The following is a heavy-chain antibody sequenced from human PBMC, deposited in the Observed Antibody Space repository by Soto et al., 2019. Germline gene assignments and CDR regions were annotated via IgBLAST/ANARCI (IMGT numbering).Heavy chain of an antibody. J-gene: IGHJ6*02. CDR1: GFTFSSYS. Sequence: QTGGSLRLSCAASGFTFSSYSMNWVRQAPGKGLEWVSYISSSSSTIYYADSVKGRFTISRDNAKNSLYLQMNSLRDEDTAVYYCARDDSEYQLIAPYYGMDVWGQGTTVTVSS. CDR3: ARDDSEYQLIAPYYGMDV. D-gene: IGHD2-2*01. V-gene: IGHV3-48*02. CDR2: ISSSSSTI.